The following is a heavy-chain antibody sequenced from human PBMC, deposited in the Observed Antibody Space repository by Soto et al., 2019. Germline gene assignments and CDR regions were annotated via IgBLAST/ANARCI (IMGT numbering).Heavy chain of an antibody. CDR2: INHSGST. Sequence: SETLSLTCAVYGGSFSGYYWSWIRQPPGKGLEWIGEINHSGSTNYNPSLKSRVTISVDTSKNQFSLKLSSVTAADTAVYYCARGRGSVVRGRWFDPWGQGTLVTVSS. CDR1: GGSFSGYY. J-gene: IGHJ5*02. CDR3: ARGRGSVVRGRWFDP. D-gene: IGHD3-10*01. V-gene: IGHV4-34*01.